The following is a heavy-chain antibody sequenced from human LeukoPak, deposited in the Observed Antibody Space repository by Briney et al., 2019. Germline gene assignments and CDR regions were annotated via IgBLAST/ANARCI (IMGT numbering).Heavy chain of an antibody. CDR1: GFNFSEHA. V-gene: IGHV3-49*04. Sequence: GGSLRLSCTTSGFNFSEHALSWVRQAPGKGLEWVGFIRNQEYDGTTEYAASVKGRSFMSRDDSKSVAFLQMNSLKIEDTAIYYCSSQPHYYDSRDYLDYWGQGTLVTVSS. D-gene: IGHD3-22*01. CDR2: IRNQEYDGTT. J-gene: IGHJ4*02. CDR3: SSQPHYYDSRDYLDY.